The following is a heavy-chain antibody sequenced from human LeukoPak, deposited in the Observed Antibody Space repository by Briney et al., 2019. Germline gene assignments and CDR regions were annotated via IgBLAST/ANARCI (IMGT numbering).Heavy chain of an antibody. Sequence: GGSLRLSCAASGFTVSSNDMSWVRQTPGKGLEWVSVIYSGGNTYYADSVKGRFTISRDNSKNTLYLQMNSLRAEDTAVYYCARAKIGYSYLIDYWGQGTLVTVSS. CDR1: GFTVSSND. V-gene: IGHV3-66*01. CDR2: IYSGGNT. J-gene: IGHJ4*02. D-gene: IGHD5-18*01. CDR3: ARAKIGYSYLIDY.